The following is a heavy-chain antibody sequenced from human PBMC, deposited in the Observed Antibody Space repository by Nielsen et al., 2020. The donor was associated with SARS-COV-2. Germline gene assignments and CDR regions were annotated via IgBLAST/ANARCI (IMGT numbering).Heavy chain of an antibody. Sequence: SVKVSCKAYGGTFGTYAISWVRQAPGQGLEWVGGIIPMFGTANYAQKLQDRLTITADESTRTVYMELSSLRSEDTAVYYCAREEKWGQGTLVTVSS. CDR2: IIPMFGTA. CDR3: AREEK. J-gene: IGHJ4*02. V-gene: IGHV1-69*13. CDR1: GGTFGTYA.